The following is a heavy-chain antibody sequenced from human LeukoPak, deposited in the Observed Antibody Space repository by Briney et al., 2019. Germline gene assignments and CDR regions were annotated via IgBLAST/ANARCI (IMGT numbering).Heavy chain of an antibody. CDR2: IYYCGST. D-gene: IGHD5-24*01. CDR1: GGSISSGDYY. CDR3: ARERGVAVEMATIGLLTEFDP. J-gene: IGHJ5*02. Sequence: PSQTLSLTCTVSGGSISSGDYYWSWIRQPPGKGLEWIGYIYYCGSTYYNPSLKSRVTISVDTSKNQFSLKLSSVTAADTAVYYCARERGVAVEMATIGLLTEFDPWGQGTLVTVSS. V-gene: IGHV4-30-4*01.